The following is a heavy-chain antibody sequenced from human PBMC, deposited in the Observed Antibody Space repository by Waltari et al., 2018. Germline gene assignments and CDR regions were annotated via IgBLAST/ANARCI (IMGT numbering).Heavy chain of an antibody. CDR2: ISETSSPI. Sequence: EVQLEESGGGLVQPGGSLRLSWVGSGFTFSSSEMNWVRQAPGKGLEWVAYISETSSPIFYADSVKGRFTISRDNAKNSLFLEMNSLRAEDTAVYYCARDSGHCAGDNCHHLDYWGQGTLLTVSS. CDR3: ARDSGHCAGDNCHHLDY. V-gene: IGHV3-48*03. D-gene: IGHD2-21*02. CDR1: GFTFSSSE. J-gene: IGHJ4*02.